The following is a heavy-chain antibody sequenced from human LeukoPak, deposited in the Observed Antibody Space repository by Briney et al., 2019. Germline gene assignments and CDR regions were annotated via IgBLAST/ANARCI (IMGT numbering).Heavy chain of an antibody. Sequence: GGSLRLSCAASGFPLGSYDMHWVRQPTGKGLVWVSAIGAAGDPYYPGSVKGRFTISRENAKNSLYLQMNSLRAGDTAVYYCARGMRYSYGSYGMDVWGKGTTVTVSS. CDR3: ARGMRYSYGSYGMDV. D-gene: IGHD5-18*01. CDR1: GFPLGSYD. J-gene: IGHJ6*04. CDR2: IGAAGDP. V-gene: IGHV3-13*05.